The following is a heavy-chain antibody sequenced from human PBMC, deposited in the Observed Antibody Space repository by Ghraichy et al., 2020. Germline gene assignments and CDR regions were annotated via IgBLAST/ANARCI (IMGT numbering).Heavy chain of an antibody. CDR2: IYYSGST. CDR3: ARLTIIMVRGERAEYFQH. D-gene: IGHD3-10*01. Sequence: SETLSLTCTVSGGSISSYYWSWIRQPPGKGLEWIGYIYYSGSTNYNPSLKSRVTISVDTSKNQFSLKLSSVTAADTAVYYCARLTIIMVRGERAEYFQHWRQGSLVTVSA. CDR1: GGSISSYY. J-gene: IGHJ1*01. V-gene: IGHV4-59*01.